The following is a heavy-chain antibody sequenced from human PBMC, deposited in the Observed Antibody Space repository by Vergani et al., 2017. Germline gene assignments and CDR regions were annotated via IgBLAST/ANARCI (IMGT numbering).Heavy chain of an antibody. CDR3: RAYDFWIGSSRGMDV. V-gene: IGHV1-8*01. Sequence: QVQLVQSGAEVKKPGASVKVSCKASGYTFTSYASNWVRQATGQGLEWMGWMNPNSGNTGYAQKFQGRVTMTRNTSISTAYIELSSLRSEDTAVYYCRAYDFWIGSSRGMDVWGQGTTVTGSS. D-gene: IGHD3-3*01. CDR2: MNPNSGNT. J-gene: IGHJ6*02. CDR1: GYTFTSYA.